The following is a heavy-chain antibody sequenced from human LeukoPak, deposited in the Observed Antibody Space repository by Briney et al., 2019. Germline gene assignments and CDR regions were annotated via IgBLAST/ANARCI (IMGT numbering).Heavy chain of an antibody. V-gene: IGHV4-59*11. CDR2: IYYSGST. CDR1: GGSISSHY. D-gene: IGHD4-17*01. Sequence: SETLSLTCSVSGGSISSHYWSWIRQPPGKGLEWIGYIYYSGSTKYNPSLKSRVTISVDTPKNQFSLKLSSVTAADTAVYYCARGGTTVTPGLLWFDPWGQGTLVTVSS. CDR3: ARGGTTVTPGLLWFDP. J-gene: IGHJ5*02.